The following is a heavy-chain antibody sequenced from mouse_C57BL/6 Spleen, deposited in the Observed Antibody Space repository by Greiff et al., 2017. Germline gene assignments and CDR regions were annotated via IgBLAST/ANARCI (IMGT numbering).Heavy chain of an antibody. Sequence: EVMLVESGEGLVKPGGSLQLSCAASGFTFSSYAMSWVRQTPEKRLEWVAYIRSGGDYIYYADTVKGGLPIFRDNARNPLYLQVRRMKSEDTSMWCFTRDWGLPCFTDGGQGSLVTVSA. D-gene: IGHD2-4*01. V-gene: IGHV5-9-1*02. CDR2: IRSGGDYI. CDR3: TRDWGLPCFTD. CDR1: GFTFSSYA. J-gene: IGHJ3*01.